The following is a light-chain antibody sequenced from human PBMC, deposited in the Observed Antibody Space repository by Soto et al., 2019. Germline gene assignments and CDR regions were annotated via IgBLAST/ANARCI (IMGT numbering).Light chain of an antibody. CDR3: QQYGSSPRT. J-gene: IGKJ1*01. CDR1: QSVSSSY. V-gene: IGKV3-20*01. CDR2: GAS. Sequence: GLTQSPGTLSLSKGERATLSCRSSQSVSSSYLAWYQQKPGQAPRLLIYGASSRATGIPDRFSGSGSGTDFTLTISRLEPEDFAVYYCQQYGSSPRTFGQGTKVDI.